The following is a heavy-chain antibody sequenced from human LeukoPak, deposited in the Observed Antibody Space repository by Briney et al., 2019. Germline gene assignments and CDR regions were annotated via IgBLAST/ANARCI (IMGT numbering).Heavy chain of an antibody. Sequence: SETLSLTCTVSGGSICSYYWSWIRQPPGKGLEWIGYIYYSGSTNYNPSLKSRVTISVDTSKNQFSLKLSSVTAADTAVYYCARRDYYYGMDVWGQGTTVTVSS. CDR3: ARRDYYYGMDV. V-gene: IGHV4-59*01. J-gene: IGHJ6*02. CDR1: GGSICSYY. CDR2: IYYSGST.